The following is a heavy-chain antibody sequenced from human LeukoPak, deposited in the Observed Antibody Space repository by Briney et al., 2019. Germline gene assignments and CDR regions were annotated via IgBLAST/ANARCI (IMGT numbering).Heavy chain of an antibody. D-gene: IGHD2-2*01. CDR1: GGTFSSYA. J-gene: IGHJ5*02. Sequence: SVKVSCTASGGTFSSYAISWVRQAPGQGLEWMGGIIPIFGTANYAQKFQGRVTITADESTSTAYMELSSPRSEDTAVYYCARDVPHYCSSTSCYQGWFDPWGQGTLVTVSS. CDR2: IIPIFGTA. V-gene: IGHV1-69*13. CDR3: ARDVPHYCSSTSCYQGWFDP.